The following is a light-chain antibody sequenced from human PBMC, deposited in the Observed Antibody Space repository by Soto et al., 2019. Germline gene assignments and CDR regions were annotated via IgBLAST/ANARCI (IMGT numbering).Light chain of an antibody. V-gene: IGKV3-20*01. J-gene: IGKJ3*01. Sequence: EIVLTQFPGTLSLSTGERATLSCRASQSVATSYLAWYQQKPGQATRLLIFGASRRATGIPDRFSGNGAATAVTLSISRLEPEDFALEYFQESGSSPFTFGPRTTVDI. CDR2: GAS. CDR3: QESGSSPFT. CDR1: QSVATSY.